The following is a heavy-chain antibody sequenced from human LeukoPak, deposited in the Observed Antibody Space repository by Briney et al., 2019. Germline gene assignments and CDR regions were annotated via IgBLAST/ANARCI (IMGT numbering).Heavy chain of an antibody. CDR2: IIPIFGTA. D-gene: IGHD3-10*01. CDR1: GGTFSSYA. CDR3: ARRITMVRGEYNWFDP. J-gene: IGHJ5*02. Sequence: SVQVSCQASGGTFSSYAISWVRQAPGQGLEWMGGIIPIFGTANYAQKFQGRVTITTDESTSTAYMELSSLRSEDTAVYYCARRITMVRGEYNWFDPWGQGTLVTVSS. V-gene: IGHV1-69*05.